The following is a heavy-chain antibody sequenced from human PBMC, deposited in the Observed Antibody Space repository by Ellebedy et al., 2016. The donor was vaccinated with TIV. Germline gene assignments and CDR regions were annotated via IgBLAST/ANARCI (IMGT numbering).Heavy chain of an antibody. Sequence: ISWVRQAPGKGLQWVSAISGSGANTYYADSVKGRFTISKDTSKNTLGLQMNSLRAEDTAIYYCAKDLGKGGGSVFEYWGQGTLVTVSS. J-gene: IGHJ4*02. CDR3: AKDLGKGGGSVFEY. CDR2: ISGSGANT. V-gene: IGHV3-23*01. D-gene: IGHD6-25*01.